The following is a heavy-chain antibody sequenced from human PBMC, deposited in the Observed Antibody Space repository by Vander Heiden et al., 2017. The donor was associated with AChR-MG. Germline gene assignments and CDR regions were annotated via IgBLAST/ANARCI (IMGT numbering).Heavy chain of an antibody. J-gene: IGHJ6*03. CDR1: GFTFSSYA. Sequence: EVQLLESGGGLVQPGGSLRLSCAASGFTFSSYAMTWVRQAPGKGLEWVSAISGSGGSTYYADSVKGRFTISRDNSENTLYLQMHSLRAEDTAIYYCAKDRDFGDYFYMDVWGKGTTVTVSS. CDR3: AKDRDFGDYFYMDV. V-gene: IGHV3-23*01. D-gene: IGHD3-10*01. CDR2: ISGSGGST.